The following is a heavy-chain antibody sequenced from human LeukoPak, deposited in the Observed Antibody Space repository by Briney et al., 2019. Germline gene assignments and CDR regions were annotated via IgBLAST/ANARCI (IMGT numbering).Heavy chain of an antibody. CDR3: ARGLARGFDY. D-gene: IGHD3-10*01. CDR2: IYYSGST. CDR1: GGSISSYY. J-gene: IGHJ4*02. Sequence: ASETLSLTCTVSGGSISSYYWSWIRQPPGKGLEWIGYIYYSGSTNYNPSLKSRVTISVDTSKNQFSLKLSSVTAADTAVYYCARGLARGFDYWGQGTLVTVSS. V-gene: IGHV4-59*01.